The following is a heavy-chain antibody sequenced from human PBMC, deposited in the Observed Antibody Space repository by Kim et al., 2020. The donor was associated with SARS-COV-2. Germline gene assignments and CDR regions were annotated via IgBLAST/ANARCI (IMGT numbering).Heavy chain of an antibody. CDR1: GGSISSYY. J-gene: IGHJ6*02. V-gene: IGHV4-59*13. CDR2: IYYSGST. Sequence: SETLSLTCTVSGGSISSYYWSWIRQPPGKGLEWIGYIYYSGSTNYNPSLKSRVTISVDTSKNQFSLKLSSVTAADTAVYYCARDPTIFGVDQYYGMDVWGQGTTVTVSS. CDR3: ARDPTIFGVDQYYGMDV. D-gene: IGHD3-3*01.